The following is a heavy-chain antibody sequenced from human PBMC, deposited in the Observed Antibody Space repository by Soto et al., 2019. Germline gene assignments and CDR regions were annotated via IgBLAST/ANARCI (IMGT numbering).Heavy chain of an antibody. Sequence: QLQLQESGPGLVKPSETLSLTCTVSGGSISSSSYYWGWIRQPPGKGLEWIGRIYYSGSTYYNPSLKSRVPISVDTSKNQFSLKLSSVTAADTAVYYCARQARGYYDFWSGYYTEVDYWGQGTLVTVSS. V-gene: IGHV4-39*01. J-gene: IGHJ4*02. CDR2: IYYSGST. D-gene: IGHD3-3*01. CDR1: GGSISSSSYY. CDR3: ARQARGYYDFWSGYYTEVDY.